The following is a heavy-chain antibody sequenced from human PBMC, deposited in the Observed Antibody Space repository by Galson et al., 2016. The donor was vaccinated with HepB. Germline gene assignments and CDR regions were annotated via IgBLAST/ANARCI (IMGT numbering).Heavy chain of an antibody. Sequence: SLRLSCAASGFPFSSYAMSWVCQAPGKGLAWVSTISGAGTASYAYSVKGRFTSSRDRSTNTIYLQMNSLRTDDTAVYYCARFTQEWLDRVYYFDYWGQGTLVTVSS. CDR2: ISGAGTA. D-gene: IGHD6-19*01. CDR3: ARFTQEWLDRVYYFDY. J-gene: IGHJ4*02. V-gene: IGHV3-23*01. CDR1: GFPFSSYA.